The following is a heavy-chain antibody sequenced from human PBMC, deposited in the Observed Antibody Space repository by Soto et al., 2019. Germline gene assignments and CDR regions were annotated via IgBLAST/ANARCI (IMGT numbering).Heavy chain of an antibody. CDR3: AKDAGDQGYFQN. V-gene: IGHV3-30*18. CDR1: GFTFSGYA. J-gene: IGHJ1*01. Sequence: QLVESGGGVVQPGRSLRLSCAASGFTFSGYAMHWVRQAPGKGLEWVATISYNGNDEYYVDSGKGRFTISRDNSKNTLFRQRSSLTREDTAVYYCAKDAGDQGYFQNWGQGTLVFVPS. CDR2: ISYNGNDE. D-gene: IGHD2-21*02.